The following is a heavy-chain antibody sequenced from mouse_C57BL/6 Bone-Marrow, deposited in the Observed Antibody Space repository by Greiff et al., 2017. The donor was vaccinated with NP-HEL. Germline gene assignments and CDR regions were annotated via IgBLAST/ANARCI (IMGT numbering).Heavy chain of an antibody. Sequence: VQLQQSGAELVRPGASVTLSCKASGYTFTDYEMHWVKQTPVHGLEWIGAIDPETGGTAYNQKFKGKAILTADKSSSTAYMELRSLTSEDSAVYYCTRGGGNPYYFDYWGQGTTLTVSS. D-gene: IGHD2-1*01. CDR2: IDPETGGT. V-gene: IGHV1-15*01. CDR1: GYTFTDYE. J-gene: IGHJ2*01. CDR3: TRGGGNPYYFDY.